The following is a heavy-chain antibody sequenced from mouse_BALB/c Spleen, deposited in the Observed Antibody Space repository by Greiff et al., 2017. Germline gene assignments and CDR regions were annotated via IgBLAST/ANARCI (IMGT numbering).Heavy chain of an antibody. V-gene: IGHV3-1*02. CDR2: IHYSGST. CDR3: ARGGETTMTPFAY. D-gene: IGHD2-4*01. J-gene: IGHJ3*01. CDR1: GYSITSGYS. Sequence: DVKLQESGPDLVKPSQSLSLTCTVTGYSITSGYSWHWIRQFPGNKLEWMDYIHYSGSTNYNPSLKSRISITRDTSKNQFFMQLNTVTTEDTATYYCARGGETTMTPFAYWGQGTLVTVSA.